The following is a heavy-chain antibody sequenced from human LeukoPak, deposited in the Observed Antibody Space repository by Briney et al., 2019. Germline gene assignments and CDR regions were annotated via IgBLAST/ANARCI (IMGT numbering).Heavy chain of an antibody. V-gene: IGHV3-64D*06. CDR2: INSNGDNT. CDR1: GFTFSDYY. Sequence: GGSLILSCSVSGFTFSDYYMHWVRQAPGRGLEYVSAINSNGDNTYYADSVKGRFTISRDNFKNTLYLQMSSLRVEDTAVYYCRTFNHWGQGTLVTVSS. D-gene: IGHD3/OR15-3a*01. J-gene: IGHJ4*02. CDR3: RTFNH.